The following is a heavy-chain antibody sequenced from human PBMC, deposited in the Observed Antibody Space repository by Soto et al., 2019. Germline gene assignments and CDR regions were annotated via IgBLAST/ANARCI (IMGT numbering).Heavy chain of an antibody. CDR2: IYYSGST. CDR1: GGSISSGAYY. Sequence: QVQLQESGPGLVKPSQTLSLTCTFSGGSISSGAYYWSWIRQHPGKGLEWIGYIYYSGSTYYNPSRKCRVTISVDTSENQFSLKLSSVTAADTAVYYCARGGLGYCSGGSCYSAELSRYYYGMDVWGQGTTVTVSS. J-gene: IGHJ6*02. CDR3: ARGGLGYCSGGSCYSAELSRYYYGMDV. V-gene: IGHV4-31*03. D-gene: IGHD2-15*01.